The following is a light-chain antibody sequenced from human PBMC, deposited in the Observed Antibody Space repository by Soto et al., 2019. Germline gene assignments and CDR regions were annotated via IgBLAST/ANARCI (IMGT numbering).Light chain of an antibody. Sequence: QSALTQPASVSGSPGQSITISCTGTSSDVGGYNFVSWYQHHPGKAPKLMISEVSNRPSGVPDRFSGSKSGNTASLTISGLQAADEADYYCSLYTSENTYVFGTGTKLTVL. CDR3: SLYTSENTYV. CDR1: SSDVGGYNF. V-gene: IGLV2-14*01. CDR2: EVS. J-gene: IGLJ1*01.